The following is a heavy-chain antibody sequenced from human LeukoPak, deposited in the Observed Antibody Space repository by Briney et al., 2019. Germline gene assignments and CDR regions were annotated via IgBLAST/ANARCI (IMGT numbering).Heavy chain of an antibody. CDR2: ISYDGSNK. V-gene: IGHV3-30*01. D-gene: IGHD3-16*01. Sequence: GGSLRLSCAASGFTFSSYAMHWVRQAPGMGLEWVAVISYDGSNKYYADSVKGRFTISRDNSKNTLYLQMNSLRAEDTAVYYCARDSSGGTTYYYYYMDVWGKGTTVTVSS. CDR1: GFTFSSYA. CDR3: ARDSSGGTTYYYYYMDV. J-gene: IGHJ6*03.